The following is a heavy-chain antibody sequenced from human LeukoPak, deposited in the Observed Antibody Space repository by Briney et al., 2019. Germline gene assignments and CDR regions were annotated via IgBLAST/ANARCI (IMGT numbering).Heavy chain of an antibody. J-gene: IGHJ4*02. D-gene: IGHD6-13*01. Sequence: ASVKVSCKASGYTFSRYDISWVRQAPGQGLEWMGWISAYNGNTNYAQKLQGRVTMTTDTSTSTAYMELRSLRSDDTAVYYCARVGVGRGESSSWYFLVDYWGQGTLVTVSS. CDR2: ISAYNGNT. V-gene: IGHV1-18*01. CDR3: ARVGVGRGESSSWYFLVDY. CDR1: GYTFSRYD.